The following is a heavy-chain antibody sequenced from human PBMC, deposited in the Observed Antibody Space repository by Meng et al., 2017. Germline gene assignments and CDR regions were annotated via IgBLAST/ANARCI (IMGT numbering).Heavy chain of an antibody. Sequence: QGQLWQSGAELKKPGASVKVSCKASGSTFPSYAMNWVRQAPGQGLEWMGWINTNTGNPTYAQGFTGRFVFSLDTSVSTAYLQISSLKAEDTAVYYCARDYGDGYEGSFDYWGQGTLVTVPS. CDR1: GSTFPSYA. CDR3: ARDYGDGYEGSFDY. CDR2: INTNTGNP. D-gene: IGHD5-24*01. V-gene: IGHV7-4-1*02. J-gene: IGHJ4*02.